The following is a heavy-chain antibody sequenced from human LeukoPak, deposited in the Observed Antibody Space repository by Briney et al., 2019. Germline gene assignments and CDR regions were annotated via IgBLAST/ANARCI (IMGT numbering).Heavy chain of an antibody. CDR1: GGSISSYY. D-gene: IGHD6-19*01. CDR3: ARTPGWNYYYGMDV. CDR2: IYYSGST. J-gene: IGHJ6*02. V-gene: IGHV4-59*01. Sequence: SETLSLTCTVSGGSISSYYWSWIRQPPGKGLEWIGYIYYSGSTNYDPSLKSRVTISVDTSKNQFSLKLSSVTAADTAVYYCARTPGWNYYYGMDVWGQGTTVTVSS.